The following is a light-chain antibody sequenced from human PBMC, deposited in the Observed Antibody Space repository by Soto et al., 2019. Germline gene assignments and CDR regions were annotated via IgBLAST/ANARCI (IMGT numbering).Light chain of an antibody. Sequence: EIVLTQSPGTLSLSPGERATLSCRASQSVSSSYIAWYQQKPGQAPRLLIYGASSRATGIPDRFRGSGSGTDFTLTISRLEPEDFAVYYCQQYGSSPRFTFGPGTKVDIK. CDR2: GAS. V-gene: IGKV3-20*01. J-gene: IGKJ3*01. CDR1: QSVSSSY. CDR3: QQYGSSPRFT.